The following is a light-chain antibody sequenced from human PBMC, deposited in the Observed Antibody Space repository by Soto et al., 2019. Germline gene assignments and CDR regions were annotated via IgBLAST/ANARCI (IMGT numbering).Light chain of an antibody. J-gene: IGKJ4*01. V-gene: IGKV3-11*01. CDR1: QSVSNY. Sequence: EIVLTQSPATLSLSPGERVTLSCRASQSVSNYLAWYQQKPGQAPRLLIYDASNRATGIPARFSGSGSGTDSTLTISSLEPEDFAVYYCQQRSNWPPVTFGGGTKVEIK. CDR2: DAS. CDR3: QQRSNWPPVT.